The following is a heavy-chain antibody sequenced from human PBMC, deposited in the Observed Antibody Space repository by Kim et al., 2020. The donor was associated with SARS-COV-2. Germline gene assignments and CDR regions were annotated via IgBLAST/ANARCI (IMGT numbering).Heavy chain of an antibody. D-gene: IGHD6-6*01. V-gene: IGHV3-30*02. CDR3: AKEQYDRSFYYDY. J-gene: IGHJ4*02. Sequence: YYADAVKGRFTVSRDNSRNTLYLQMSSLRAEDTAVYYCAKEQYDRSFYYDYWGQGTLVTVSS.